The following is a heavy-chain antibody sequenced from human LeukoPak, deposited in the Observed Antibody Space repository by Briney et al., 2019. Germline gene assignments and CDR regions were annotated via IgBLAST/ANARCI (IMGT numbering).Heavy chain of an antibody. CDR3: AKGSSSVWPYYFDY. CDR2: ITGSAGGT. J-gene: IGHJ4*02. CDR1: GFTFSSYA. Sequence: GGSLRLSCAASGFTFSSYAMGWVRQAPGKGLEWVSAITGSAGGTYYADSVKGRSAISRDNSKNTLCLDMNSLRAEDTAVYYCAKGSSSVWPYYFDYWGQGALVTASS. V-gene: IGHV3-23*01. D-gene: IGHD5/OR15-5a*01.